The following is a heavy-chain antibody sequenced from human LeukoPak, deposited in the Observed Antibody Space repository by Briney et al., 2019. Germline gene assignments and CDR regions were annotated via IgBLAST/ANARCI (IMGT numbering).Heavy chain of an antibody. D-gene: IGHD4-17*01. CDR1: GFTFSSYS. Sequence: PGGSLRLSCAASGFTFSSYSMNWVRQAPGKGLEWVSSISSSSGYIYYADSVKGRFTISRDNAKNSLYLQMNSLRAEDTAVYYCARERWNDYGDFDAFDIWGQGTMVTVSS. CDR2: ISSSSGYI. V-gene: IGHV3-21*01. CDR3: ARERWNDYGDFDAFDI. J-gene: IGHJ3*02.